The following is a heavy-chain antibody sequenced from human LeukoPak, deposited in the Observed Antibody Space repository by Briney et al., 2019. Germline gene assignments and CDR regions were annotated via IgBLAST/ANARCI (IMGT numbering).Heavy chain of an antibody. D-gene: IGHD2-2*01. CDR2: INPNSGGT. J-gene: IGHJ4*02. Sequence: ASVKVSCKASGYTFTGYYMHWVRQAPGQGLEWMGWINPNSGGTNYAQKFQGRVTMTRDTSISTAYMELSRLRSDDTAVYYCARDFRYCSSTSCYGDYYFDYWGQGTLVTVSP. CDR3: ARDFRYCSSTSCYGDYYFDY. CDR1: GYTFTGYY. V-gene: IGHV1-2*02.